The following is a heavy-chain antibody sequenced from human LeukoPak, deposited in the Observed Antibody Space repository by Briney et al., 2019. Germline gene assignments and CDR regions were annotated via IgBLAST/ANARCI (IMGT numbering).Heavy chain of an antibody. Sequence: GGSLRLSCAASGLTFSSYSMNWVRQAPGKGLEWVSSISTIISYIYYADSVKGRFTISRDNAKDSLYLQMNSLRAEDTAVYYCARDLYGDYAFDIWGQGTMVTVSS. CDR3: ARDLYGDYAFDI. J-gene: IGHJ3*02. V-gene: IGHV3-21*01. CDR1: GLTFSSYS. CDR2: ISTIISYI. D-gene: IGHD4-17*01.